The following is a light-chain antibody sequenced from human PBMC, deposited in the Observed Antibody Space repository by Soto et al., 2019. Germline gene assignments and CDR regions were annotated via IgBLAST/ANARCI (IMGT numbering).Light chain of an antibody. V-gene: IGKV3-20*01. CDR3: QQYGSYPLT. J-gene: IGKJ4*01. CDR2: GIS. CDR1: RTVTSTY. Sequence: EIVLTQSPGTLSLSPGEGATLSCRASRTVTSTYLAWYQQKPGQAPRLLIYGISSRAAGIPDRFSGSGSGTDFTLTISRLEPEDFAVYYCQQYGSYPLTFGGGTKVEIK.